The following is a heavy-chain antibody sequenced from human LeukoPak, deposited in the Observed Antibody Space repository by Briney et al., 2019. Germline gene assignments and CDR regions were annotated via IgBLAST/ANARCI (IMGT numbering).Heavy chain of an antibody. D-gene: IGHD1-26*01. J-gene: IGHJ4*02. CDR3: ARERLSLLRGYYFDY. Sequence: ASVKVSCTASGYTFTGYYIQWVRQAPGQGLEWMGIINPSGGSTSYAQKSQGRVAMTRGMSASTVYMELSSRSSGDTAVYYCARERLSLLRGYYFDYWGQGTLVTVSS. V-gene: IGHV1-46*01. CDR1: GYTFTGYY. CDR2: INPSGGST.